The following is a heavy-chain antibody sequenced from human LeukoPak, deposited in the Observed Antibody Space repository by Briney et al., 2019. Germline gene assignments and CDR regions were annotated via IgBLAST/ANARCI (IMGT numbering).Heavy chain of an antibody. J-gene: IGHJ4*02. CDR2: ISYDGSNK. V-gene: IGHV3-30-3*01. D-gene: IGHD2-2*01. CDR3: AAPPLGYCSSTSCYGRGLDY. Sequence: GGSLRLSCAASEFTFSSYAMHWVRQAPGKGLEWVAVISYDGSNKYYADSVKGRFTISRDNSKNTLHLQMNSLRAEDTAVYYCAAPPLGYCSSTSCYGRGLDYWGQGTLVTVSS. CDR1: EFTFSSYA.